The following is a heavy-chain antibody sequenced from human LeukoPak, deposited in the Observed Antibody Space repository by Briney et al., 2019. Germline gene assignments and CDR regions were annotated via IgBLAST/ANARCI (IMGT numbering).Heavy chain of an antibody. D-gene: IGHD6-19*01. CDR1: GFTFSSYG. CDR2: IRYDGSNK. Sequence: GGSLRLSCAASGFTFSSYGMHWVRQAPGKGLEWVAIIRYDGSNKYYADSVKGRFTISRDNSKNTLYLQMNSLRAEDTAVYYCAKAAGRYSSGWDFDYWGQGTLVTVSS. J-gene: IGHJ4*02. V-gene: IGHV3-30*02. CDR3: AKAAGRYSSGWDFDY.